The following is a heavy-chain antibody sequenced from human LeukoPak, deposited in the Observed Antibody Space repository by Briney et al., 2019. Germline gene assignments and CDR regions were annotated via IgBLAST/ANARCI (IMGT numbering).Heavy chain of an antibody. CDR3: ARPPKGRFNFDY. Sequence: ASVKVSCKASGYTFTGYYMHWVRQAPGQGLEWIGWINPNSGGTNYAQKFQGRVTMTRDTSISTAYMELSRLRSDDTAVYYCARPPKGRFNFDYWGQGTLVTVSS. V-gene: IGHV1-2*02. J-gene: IGHJ4*02. CDR1: GYTFTGYY. CDR2: INPNSGGT.